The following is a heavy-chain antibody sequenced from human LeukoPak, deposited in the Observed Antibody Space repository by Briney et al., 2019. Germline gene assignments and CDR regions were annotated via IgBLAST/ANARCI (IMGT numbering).Heavy chain of an antibody. J-gene: IGHJ4*02. Sequence: GGSLRLSCAASGFTLSSYWMSWVRQAPGKGLEWVANIKRDGSEKYYVDSVKGRFTISRDNAKNSLFLQMSSLRVEDTAVYYRVRDDGAVKPCWGQGTLVTVSS. CDR2: IKRDGSEK. CDR1: GFTLSSYW. CDR3: VRDDGAVKPC. V-gene: IGHV3-7*01. D-gene: IGHD6-19*01.